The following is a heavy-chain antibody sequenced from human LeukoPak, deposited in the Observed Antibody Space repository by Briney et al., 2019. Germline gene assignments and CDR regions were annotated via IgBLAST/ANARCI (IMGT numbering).Heavy chain of an antibody. J-gene: IGHJ5*02. CDR2: ISGSGGST. CDR1: GFTFSDYY. CDR3: AKGRAGTVFWFDP. D-gene: IGHD6-13*01. V-gene: IGHV3-23*01. Sequence: GGSLRLSCAASGFTFSDYYMSWIRQAPGKGLEWVSAISGSGGSTYYADSVKGRFTISRDNSKNTLYLQMNSLRAEDTAVYYCAKGRAGTVFWFDPWGQGTLVTVSS.